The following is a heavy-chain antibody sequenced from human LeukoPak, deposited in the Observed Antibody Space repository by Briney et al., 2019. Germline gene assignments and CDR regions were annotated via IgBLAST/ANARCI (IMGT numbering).Heavy chain of an antibody. CDR1: GFTFDDYA. Sequence: GGSLRLSCAASGFTFDDYAMHWVRQAPGKGLEWVSGISWNSGSIGYADSVKGRFTISRDNAKNSLYLQMNSLRAEDTALYYCAKAQSLQLWLRYYFDYWGQGTLVTVSS. J-gene: IGHJ4*02. D-gene: IGHD5-18*01. CDR2: ISWNSGSI. V-gene: IGHV3-9*01. CDR3: AKAQSLQLWLRYYFDY.